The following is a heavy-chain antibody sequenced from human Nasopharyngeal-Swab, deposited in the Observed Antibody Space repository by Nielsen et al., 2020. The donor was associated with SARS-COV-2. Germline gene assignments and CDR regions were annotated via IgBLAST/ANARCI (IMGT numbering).Heavy chain of an antibody. CDR1: GGSISSSSYY. D-gene: IGHD3-3*01. J-gene: IGHJ5*02. CDR3: ARRGGAGPYYDFWSGYPKNNWFDP. V-gene: IGHV4-39*01. Sequence: SETLSLTCTVSGGSISSSSYYWGWIRQPPGKGLEWMGSIYYSGSTYYNPSLKSRVTISVDTSKNQFSLKLSSVTAADTAVYYCARRGGAGPYYDFWSGYPKNNWFDPWGQGTLVTVSS. CDR2: IYYSGST.